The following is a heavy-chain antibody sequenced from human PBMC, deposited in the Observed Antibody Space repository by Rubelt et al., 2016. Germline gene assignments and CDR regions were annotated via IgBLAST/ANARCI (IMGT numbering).Heavy chain of an antibody. CDR2: IYYSGST. V-gene: IGHV4-39*01. CDR1: GASISRNIYY. D-gene: IGHD2/OR15-2a*01. Sequence: QLQLQESGPGLVKPSETLSLTCTVSGASISRNIYYWGWIRQPPGKGLEWIGSIYYSGSTYYNPPLKSRSTLSVDTPNNQFSLKLSCGTDADTAFYYGATYVAFSTFYSFDIWGQGALVTVSS. J-gene: IGHJ3*02. CDR3: ATYVAFSTFYSFDI.